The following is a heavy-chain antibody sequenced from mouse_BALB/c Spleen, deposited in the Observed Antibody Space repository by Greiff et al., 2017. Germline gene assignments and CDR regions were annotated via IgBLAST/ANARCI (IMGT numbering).Heavy chain of an antibody. J-gene: IGHJ4*01. CDR1: GFSLTSYG. CDR2: IWSGGST. Sequence: QVQLQQSGPGLVQPSQSLSITCTVSGFSLTSYGVHWVRQSPGKGLEWLGVIWSGGSTDYNAAFISRLSISKDNSKSQVFFKMNSLQADDTAIYYCARKEYGNYGAMDYWGQGTSVTVSS. CDR3: ARKEYGNYGAMDY. V-gene: IGHV2-4-1*01. D-gene: IGHD2-10*02.